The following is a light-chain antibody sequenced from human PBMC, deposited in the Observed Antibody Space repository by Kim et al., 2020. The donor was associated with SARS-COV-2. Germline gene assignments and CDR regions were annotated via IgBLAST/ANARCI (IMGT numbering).Light chain of an antibody. CDR3: SSYTSSSAVV. CDR1: SSDVGGYKS. V-gene: IGLV2-14*03. CDR2: DVR. Sequence: GKSITICCAGTSSDVGGYKSGSWYQQQPGNAPKLMIYDVRNRPSGVCNRFSSSKSGNTAAMTSFGLEAEDEDDYYCSSYTSSSAVVFGGGTQLTVL. J-gene: IGLJ2*01.